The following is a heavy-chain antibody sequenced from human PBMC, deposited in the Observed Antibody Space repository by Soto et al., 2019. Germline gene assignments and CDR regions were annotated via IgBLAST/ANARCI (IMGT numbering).Heavy chain of an antibody. Sequence: QLQLQESGPGLVKPSETLSLTCTVSGGSISSSSYYWGWIRQPPGKGLEWIGSIYVRGSTYYNPSLKSRVPISVDTSKNQFSLKLSSVTAADTAVYYCARALGIAAAGTINWFDPWGQGTLVTVSS. J-gene: IGHJ5*02. V-gene: IGHV4-39*01. CDR3: ARALGIAAAGTINWFDP. CDR2: IYVRGST. CDR1: GGSISSSSYY. D-gene: IGHD6-13*01.